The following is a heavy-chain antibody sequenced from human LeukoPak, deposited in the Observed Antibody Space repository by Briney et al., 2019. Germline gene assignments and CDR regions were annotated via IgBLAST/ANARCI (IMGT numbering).Heavy chain of an antibody. Sequence: SETLSLTRTVSGGSISSYYWSWIRQPPGKGLEWIGYIYYSGSTNYNPSLKSRVTISVDTSKNQFSLKLSSVTAADTAVYYCAREIFGSSSWYEDYWGQGTLVTVSS. CDR3: AREIFGSSSWYEDY. D-gene: IGHD6-13*01. J-gene: IGHJ4*02. CDR1: GGSISSYY. CDR2: IYYSGST. V-gene: IGHV4-59*01.